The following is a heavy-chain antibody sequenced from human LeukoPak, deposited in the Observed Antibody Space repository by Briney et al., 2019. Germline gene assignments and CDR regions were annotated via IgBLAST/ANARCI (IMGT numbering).Heavy chain of an antibody. J-gene: IGHJ4*02. Sequence: PGGSLRLSCAASGFTFSDYYMSWIRQAPGKGLEWVSIISGSGDSTYYADSVKGRFTISRDNSRNTLYLQMNSLRADDTAVYYCAKESGYDVDFDYWGQGTLVTVSS. V-gene: IGHV3-23*01. D-gene: IGHD5-12*01. CDR1: GFTFSDYY. CDR2: ISGSGDST. CDR3: AKESGYDVDFDY.